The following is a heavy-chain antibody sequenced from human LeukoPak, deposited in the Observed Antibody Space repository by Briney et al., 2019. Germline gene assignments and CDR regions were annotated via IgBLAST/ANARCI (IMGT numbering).Heavy chain of an antibody. CDR1: GGSISSYY. Sequence: SETLSLTCTVSGGSISSYYWSWIRQPPGKGLEWIGYIYYSGSTNYNPSLKSRVTISVDTSKNQFSLKLSSVTAADTAVYYCARSVEMATISYFDYWGQGTLVTVSS. J-gene: IGHJ4*02. D-gene: IGHD5-24*01. CDR3: ARSVEMATISYFDY. V-gene: IGHV4-59*01. CDR2: IYYSGST.